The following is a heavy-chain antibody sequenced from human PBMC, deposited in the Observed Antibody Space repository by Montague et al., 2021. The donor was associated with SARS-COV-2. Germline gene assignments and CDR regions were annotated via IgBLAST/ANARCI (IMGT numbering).Heavy chain of an antibody. Sequence: SETLSLTCTVSGGSISSSSYYWGWIRQPPGKGLEWIGYIYYRGSTNYNPSLKSRVTISVDTSKNQFSLKLSSVTAADTAVYYCARRGLGYCSGGSCPNAFDIWGQGTMVTVSS. J-gene: IGHJ3*02. CDR2: IYYRGST. CDR3: ARRGLGYCSGGSCPNAFDI. CDR1: GGSISSSSYY. V-gene: IGHV4-61*05. D-gene: IGHD2-15*01.